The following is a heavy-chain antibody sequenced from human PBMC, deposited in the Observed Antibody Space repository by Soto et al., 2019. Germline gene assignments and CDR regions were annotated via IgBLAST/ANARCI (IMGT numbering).Heavy chain of an antibody. CDR1: GGSISTSSHY. V-gene: IGHV4-39*01. Sequence: LSETLSLTCTVSGGSISTSSHYWGWIRQPPGKGLEWIGSIFYSGTTYYNPSLKSRVTISVDTSKNRFSLKLSSVTVGDTAIYYCARHAILWVPAAIGPWGQGALVTVSS. J-gene: IGHJ5*02. CDR3: ARHAILWVPAAIGP. CDR2: IFYSGTT. D-gene: IGHD2-2*01.